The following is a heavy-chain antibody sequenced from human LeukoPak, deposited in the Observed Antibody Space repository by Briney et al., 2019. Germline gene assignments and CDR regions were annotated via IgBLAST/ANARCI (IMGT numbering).Heavy chain of an antibody. D-gene: IGHD5-18*01. Sequence: PSGTLSLTCTVSGASFSSSNYYWGWIRQPPGTGLERIGSMYNSGSTNYNPSLKSRVTISVDKSKNQFSLKLSSVPAGDTALYYCARVGSSYGYSGYFDYWGQGTLVTVSS. CDR2: MYNSGST. V-gene: IGHV4-39*07. J-gene: IGHJ4*02. CDR3: ARVGSSYGYSGYFDY. CDR1: GASFSSSNYY.